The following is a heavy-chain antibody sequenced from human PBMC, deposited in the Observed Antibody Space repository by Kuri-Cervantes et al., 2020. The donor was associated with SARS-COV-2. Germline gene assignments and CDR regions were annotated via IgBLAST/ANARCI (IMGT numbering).Heavy chain of an antibody. V-gene: IGHV4-34*01. CDR2: INHSGST. CDR3: ARAAAGNWFDP. Sequence: SETLSLTCAVYGGSFSGYSWGWIRQPPGKGLEWIGEINHSGSTNYNPSLKSRVTISVDTSKNQFSLKLSSVTAADTAVYYCARAAAGNWFDPWGQGTLVTVSS. J-gene: IGHJ5*02. D-gene: IGHD6-13*01. CDR1: GGSFSGYS.